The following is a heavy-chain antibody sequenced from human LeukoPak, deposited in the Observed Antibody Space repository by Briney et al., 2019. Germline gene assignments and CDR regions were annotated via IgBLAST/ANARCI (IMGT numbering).Heavy chain of an antibody. J-gene: IGHJ4*02. CDR2: INPNSGGT. CDR3: ARGDPIYYDSSGYYYDYFDY. CDR1: GYTFTGYY. D-gene: IGHD3-22*01. V-gene: IGHV1-2*06. Sequence: ASVKVSCKASGYTFTGYYMQWVRQAPGQGLEWMGRINPNSGGTDYAQRFQGRVTITRDTSISTAYMELSRLRSDDTAVYYCARGDPIYYDSSGYYYDYFDYWGQGTLVTVSS.